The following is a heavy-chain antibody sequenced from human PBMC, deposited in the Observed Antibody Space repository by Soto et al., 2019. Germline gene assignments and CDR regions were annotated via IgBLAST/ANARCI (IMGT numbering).Heavy chain of an antibody. CDR3: TRGLGTAIVGDY. J-gene: IGHJ4*02. Sequence: PGESLKISCKASGYSFTTYWIGWVRQMPGKGLEWMGIIYPGDSDTRYSPSFQGRVTISADKSISTAYLQWSSLQASDTAMYYCTRGLGTAIVGDYWGQGTRVTVSS. D-gene: IGHD5-18*01. CDR1: GYSFTTYW. CDR2: IYPGDSDT. V-gene: IGHV5-51*01.